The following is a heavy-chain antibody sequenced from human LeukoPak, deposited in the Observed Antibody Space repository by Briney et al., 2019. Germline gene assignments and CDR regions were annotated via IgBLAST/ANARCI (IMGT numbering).Heavy chain of an antibody. Sequence: GGSLRLSCAASGFAFSSYSMNWVRQAPGRGLEWVSYISSISTPIYYADSVKGRFTTSRDNAKNSLYLQMNSLRAEDTAVYHCARESITGARDFDYWGQGTLVTVSS. V-gene: IGHV3-48*01. CDR1: GFAFSSYS. CDR3: ARESITGARDFDY. J-gene: IGHJ4*02. D-gene: IGHD1-14*01. CDR2: ISSISTPI.